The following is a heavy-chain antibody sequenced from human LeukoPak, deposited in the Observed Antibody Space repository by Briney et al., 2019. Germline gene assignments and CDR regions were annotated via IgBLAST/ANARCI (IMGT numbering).Heavy chain of an antibody. CDR1: GFTFSSYA. CDR2: ISWNSGSI. Sequence: GGSLTLSCAASGFTFSSYAMHWVRQAPGKGLEWVSGISWNSGSIGHADSVKGRFTISRDNAKNSLYLQMNRLRAEDTALYYCAKDNWGDCGVIRAAPSGFDYWGQGTQVSDSS. D-gene: IGHD4-17*01. J-gene: IGHJ4*02. CDR3: AKDNWGDCGVIRAAPSGFDY. V-gene: IGHV3-9*01.